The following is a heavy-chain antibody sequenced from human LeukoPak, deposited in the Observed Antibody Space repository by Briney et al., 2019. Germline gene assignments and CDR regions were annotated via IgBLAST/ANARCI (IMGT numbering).Heavy chain of an antibody. CDR1: GFTFTDYS. V-gene: IGHV3-21*01. CDR2: ISDGSNYI. D-gene: IGHD5-12*01. CDR3: ARMAVATGADFDI. J-gene: IGHJ3*02. Sequence: GGPLRLSCAGSGFTFTDYSIKWVRQAPGKGLEWVAPISDGSNYIYYADSVKGQFPISRDNAKSSLYLQMNSLRPEDTAVYYCARMAVATGADFDIWGQGTMVTVSS.